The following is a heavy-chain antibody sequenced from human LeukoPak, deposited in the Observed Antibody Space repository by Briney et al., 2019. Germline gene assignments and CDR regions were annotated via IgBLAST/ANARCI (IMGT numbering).Heavy chain of an antibody. D-gene: IGHD3-3*01. V-gene: IGHV1-2*02. CDR1: VYPFTRYY. J-gene: IGHJ4*02. CDR2: MSSNSGGT. CDR3: ERVGGFNGDFDY. Sequence: SVKVPYKASVYPFTRYYMLWVPQAPGQALEGMGWMSSNSGGTNYAQKVQGRVTRTRKTSISTAFMELRGLRSDDSAVYYCERVGGFNGDFDYGGWGHLVTVSS.